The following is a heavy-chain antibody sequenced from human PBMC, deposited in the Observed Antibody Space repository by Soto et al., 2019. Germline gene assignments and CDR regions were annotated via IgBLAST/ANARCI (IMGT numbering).Heavy chain of an antibody. D-gene: IGHD2-2*01. CDR2: ISYSGST. CDR1: GGSISSSSYY. Sequence: SETLSLTCSVSGGSISSSSYYWGWIRQPPVKGLEWIGSISYSGSTYYYPSLKSRVTISVDTSKNQFSLKLSSVTAADTAVYYCARVPDRWGQGTRVTVS. V-gene: IGHV4-39*07. J-gene: IGHJ5*02. CDR3: ARVPDR.